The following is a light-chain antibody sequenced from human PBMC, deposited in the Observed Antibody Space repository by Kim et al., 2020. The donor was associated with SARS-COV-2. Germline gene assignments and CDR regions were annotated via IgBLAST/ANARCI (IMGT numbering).Light chain of an antibody. CDR2: YNN. Sequence: PGETATIPCGGKNIGSKIVPWYQQKPGPAPVLVIYYNNDRPSGIPERISGSSSGDSATLTISRVEAGDEADYYCQVWDTNSDHWVFGGGTQLTVL. J-gene: IGLJ2*01. V-gene: IGLV3-21*04. CDR3: QVWDTNSDHWV. CDR1: NIGSKI.